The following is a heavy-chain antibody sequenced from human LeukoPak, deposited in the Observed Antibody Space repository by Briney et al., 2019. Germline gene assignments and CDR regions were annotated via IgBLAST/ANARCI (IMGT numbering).Heavy chain of an antibody. V-gene: IGHV3-30-3*01. CDR2: ISYDGSNK. J-gene: IGHJ4*02. D-gene: IGHD5-24*01. CDR3: TKDGSALWTIARPYYFDY. Sequence: GGSLRLSCAASGFTFCSYAMHWVRQAPGKGLEWVAVISYDGSNKYYADSVKGRFTISRDNSKNTLYLQMNSLRAEDTAVYYCTKDGSALWTIARPYYFDYWGQGTLVTVSS. CDR1: GFTFCSYA.